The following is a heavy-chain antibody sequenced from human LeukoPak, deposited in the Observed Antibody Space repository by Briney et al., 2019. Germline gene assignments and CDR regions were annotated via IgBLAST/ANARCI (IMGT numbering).Heavy chain of an antibody. CDR3: ARAPERITMVRHAFDI. CDR2: IYYSGST. CDR1: GGSISSYY. V-gene: IGHV4-59*12. J-gene: IGHJ3*02. Sequence: PSETLSLTCTVSGGSISSYYWSWIRQPPGKGLEWVGSIYYSGSTYYNPSLKSRVTISVDTSKNQFSLKLSSVTAADTAVYYCARAPERITMVRHAFDIWGQGTMVTVSS. D-gene: IGHD3-10*01.